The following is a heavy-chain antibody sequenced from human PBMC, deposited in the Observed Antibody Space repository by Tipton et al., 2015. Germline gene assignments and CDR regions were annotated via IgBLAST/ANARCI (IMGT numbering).Heavy chain of an antibody. J-gene: IGHJ4*02. V-gene: IGHV4-61*08. CDR3: ARTLQGYFDS. CDR1: GGSISSGGYY. CDR2: IYHSGST. Sequence: TLSLTCTVSGGSISSGGYYWSWIRQPPGKGLEWIGEIYHSGSTNYNPSLKSRVTISVDTSKNQFSLKLTSVTAADTAVYYCARTLQGYFDSWGQGTLVTVSS. D-gene: IGHD4-11*01.